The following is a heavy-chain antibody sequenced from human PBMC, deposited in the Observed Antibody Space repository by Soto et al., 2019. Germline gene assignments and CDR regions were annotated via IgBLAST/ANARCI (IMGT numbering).Heavy chain of an antibody. CDR3: ARLGDYESTVDY. CDR2: INHSGST. J-gene: IGHJ4*02. CDR1: GGSFSGYY. V-gene: IGHV4-34*01. Sequence: SETLSLTCAVYGGSFSGYYWSWIRQPPGKGLEWIGEINHSGSTNYNPSLKSRVTISVDTSKNQFSLKLSSVTAADTAVYYCARLGDYESTVDYWGQGTLVTVSS. D-gene: IGHD4-17*01.